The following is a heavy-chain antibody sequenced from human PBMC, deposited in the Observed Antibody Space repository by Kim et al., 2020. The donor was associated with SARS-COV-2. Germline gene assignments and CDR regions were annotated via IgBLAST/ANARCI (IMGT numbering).Heavy chain of an antibody. Sequence: TYYHPSLKSRVTISVDTSKNQFSLKLSSVTAADTAVYYCARYDFWSGYNPWGQGTLVTVSS. D-gene: IGHD3-3*01. V-gene: IGHV4-31*02. CDR3: ARYDFWSGYNP. J-gene: IGHJ5*02. CDR2: T.